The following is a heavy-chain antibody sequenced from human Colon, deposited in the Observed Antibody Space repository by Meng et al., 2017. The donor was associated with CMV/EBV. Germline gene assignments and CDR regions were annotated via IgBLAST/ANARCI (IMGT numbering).Heavy chain of an antibody. D-gene: IGHD3-10*01. CDR2: INPNGGTT. J-gene: IGHJ4*02. CDR1: GYTFTNYY. CDR3: ARDPYGAGSSALDY. Sequence: ASVHVSCKASGYTFTNYYMHWVRQAPGHGLEWMGIINPNGGTTTYEKKFQGRVTMTRDTSTTTVYLDLSSLRSEDTAVYYCARDPYGAGSSALDYRGQGTLVTVSS. V-gene: IGHV1-46*01.